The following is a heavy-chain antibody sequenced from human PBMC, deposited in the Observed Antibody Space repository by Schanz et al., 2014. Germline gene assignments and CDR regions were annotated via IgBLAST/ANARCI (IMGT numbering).Heavy chain of an antibody. V-gene: IGHV3-9*01. J-gene: IGHJ6*02. CDR1: GFTFSSYG. Sequence: VQLVESGGGVVQPGGSLRLSCAASGFTFSSYGMHWVRQAPGKGLEWVSGISWNGGFIAYGDAVKGRFTISRDNAKNSLYLQMNSLRAEDTALYYCAKDRQNRVNRVGYYYGMDVWGQGTTVTVSS. D-gene: IGHD3-16*01. CDR2: ISWNGGFI. CDR3: AKDRQNRVNRVGYYYGMDV.